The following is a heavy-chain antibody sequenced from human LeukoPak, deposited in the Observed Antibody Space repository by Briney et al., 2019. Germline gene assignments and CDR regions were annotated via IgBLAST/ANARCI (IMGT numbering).Heavy chain of an antibody. CDR1: GGSISSYY. J-gene: IGHJ6*03. CDR2: IYTSGST. V-gene: IGHV4-4*09. D-gene: IGHD3-3*01. CDR3: ARVIRNYDFWSSSYYMDV. Sequence: SETLSLTCTVAGGSISSYYWSWIRQPPGKGLEWIGYIYTSGSTDYNPSLKSRVTISVKTSKNQFSLKLSSVTAADTAVYYCARVIRNYDFWSSSYYMDVWGKGTTVTVSS.